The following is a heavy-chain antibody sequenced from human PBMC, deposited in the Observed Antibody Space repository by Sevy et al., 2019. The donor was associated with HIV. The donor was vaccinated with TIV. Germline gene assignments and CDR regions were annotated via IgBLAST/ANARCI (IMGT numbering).Heavy chain of an antibody. V-gene: IGHV1-69*13. CDR2: IIPIFGTA. CDR1: GGTFSSYA. J-gene: IGHJ4*02. Sequence: ASVKVSCKASGGTFSSYAISWVRQAPGQGLEWMGGIIPIFGTANYAQKFQGRVTITADESTSTAYMELNSLRSEDTAVYYCASSNPYGGNPFDYWGQGTLVTVSS. D-gene: IGHD4-17*01. CDR3: ASSNPYGGNPFDY.